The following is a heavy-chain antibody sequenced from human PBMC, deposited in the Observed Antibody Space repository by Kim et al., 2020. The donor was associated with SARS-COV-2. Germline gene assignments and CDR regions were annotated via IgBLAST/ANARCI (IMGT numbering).Heavy chain of an antibody. D-gene: IGHD5-18*01. J-gene: IGHJ4*02. Sequence: NPSRKSRVTISVDTSKNQFSLKLSSVTAADTAVYYCARVRRDTAMVIFDYWGQGTLVTVSS. V-gene: IGHV4-39*07. CDR3: ARVRRDTAMVIFDY.